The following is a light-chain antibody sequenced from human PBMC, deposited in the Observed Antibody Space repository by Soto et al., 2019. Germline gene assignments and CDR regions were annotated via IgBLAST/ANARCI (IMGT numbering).Light chain of an antibody. V-gene: IGKV3-15*01. J-gene: IGKJ1*01. Sequence: EIVMTQSPATMSVSPGERATLSCRASQSVSSDLAWYHQKPGQAPRLLIYGASTRATGIPGRFSGSGSGTEFTLTISSLQSEDFAVYYCQQYNKWPHTFGQGTKVEIK. CDR3: QQYNKWPHT. CDR2: GAS. CDR1: QSVSSD.